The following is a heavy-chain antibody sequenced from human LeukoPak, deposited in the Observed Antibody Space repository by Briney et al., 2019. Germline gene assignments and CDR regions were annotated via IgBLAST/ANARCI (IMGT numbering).Heavy chain of an antibody. CDR1: GFTFSSYS. V-gene: IGHV3-21*01. D-gene: IGHD3-16*01. CDR2: ISSSSSYI. CDR3: ARAYALAHYYGMDV. Sequence: GGSLRLSCAASGFTFSSYSMNWVRQAPGKGLEWVSSISSSSSYIYYADSVKGRFTISRDNAKNSLYLQMNSLRAEDTAVYYCARAYALAHYYGMDVWGQGTMVTVSS. J-gene: IGHJ6*02.